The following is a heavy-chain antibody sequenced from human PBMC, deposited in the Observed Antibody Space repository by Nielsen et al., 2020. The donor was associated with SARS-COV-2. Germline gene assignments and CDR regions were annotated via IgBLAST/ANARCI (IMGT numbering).Heavy chain of an antibody. CDR3: ARDGSSSGYYRDAFDI. V-gene: IGHV1-2*04. D-gene: IGHD3-22*01. CDR1: GYTFTGYY. J-gene: IGHJ3*02. Sequence: SVKVSCKASGYTFTGYYMHWVRQAPGQGLEWMGWINPNSGGTNYAQKFQGWVTMTRDTSISTAYMELSRLRSDDTAVYYCARDGSSSGYYRDAFDIWGQGTMVTVSS. CDR2: INPNSGGT.